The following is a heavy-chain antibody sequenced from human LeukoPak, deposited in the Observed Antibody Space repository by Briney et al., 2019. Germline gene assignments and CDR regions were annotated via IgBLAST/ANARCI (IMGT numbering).Heavy chain of an antibody. CDR3: ARGIYSSGWYSDY. CDR1: GFTFSSYA. Sequence: QPRGSLRLSCAASGFTFSSYAMHWVRQAPGKGLEWVSIIYSGGNTYYADSVKGRFTISRDNSKNTLYLQMNSLRAENTAVYYCARGIYSSGWYSDYWGQGTLVTVSS. D-gene: IGHD6-19*01. CDR2: IYSGGNT. V-gene: IGHV3-66*01. J-gene: IGHJ4*02.